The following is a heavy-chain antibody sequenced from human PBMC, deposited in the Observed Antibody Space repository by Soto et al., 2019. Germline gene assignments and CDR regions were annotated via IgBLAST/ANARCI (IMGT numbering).Heavy chain of an antibody. CDR1: GYIFKNYA. V-gene: IGHV1-69*01. J-gene: IGHJ4*02. CDR2: IIPVFGTP. CDR3: TRHHYDYVLGSYRH. D-gene: IGHD3-16*02. Sequence: QVQLVQSGAEVKETGSSVKVSCKSSGYIFKNYAVTWQRQAPGQGLEWMGGIIPVFGTPDYSQKFRGRVTITADESTSTVYMELRSLTSEDTAVYYCTRHHYDYVLGSYRHWGQGTLVIVSS.